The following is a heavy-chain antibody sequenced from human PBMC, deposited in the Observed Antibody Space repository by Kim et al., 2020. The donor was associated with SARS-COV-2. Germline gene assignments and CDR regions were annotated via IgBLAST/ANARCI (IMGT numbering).Heavy chain of an antibody. CDR2: INAGNGNT. CDR1: GYTFTSYA. D-gene: IGHD1-26*01. CDR3: ARLYSGSYLFDY. Sequence: ASVKVSCKASGYTFTSYAMHWVRQAPGQRLEWMGWINAGNGNTKYSQKFQGRVTITRDTSASTAYMELSSLRSEDTAVYYCARLYSGSYLFDYWGQGTLVTVSS. J-gene: IGHJ4*02. V-gene: IGHV1-3*01.